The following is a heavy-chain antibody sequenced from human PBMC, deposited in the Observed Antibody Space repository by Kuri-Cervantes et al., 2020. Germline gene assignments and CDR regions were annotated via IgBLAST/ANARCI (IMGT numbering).Heavy chain of an antibody. J-gene: IGHJ5*02. CDR1: GGPIRSYY. D-gene: IGHD3-3*01. Sequence: SETLSLTCTVSGGPIRSYYWSWIRQPPGKGLEWIGYIYYSGTTNYNPSLKSRVTISVDKSKNQFSLKLSSVTAADTAVYYCARALYYNFWSGYYTVDWFDPWGQGTLVTVSS. V-gene: IGHV4-59*12. CDR2: IYYSGTT. CDR3: ARALYYNFWSGYYTVDWFDP.